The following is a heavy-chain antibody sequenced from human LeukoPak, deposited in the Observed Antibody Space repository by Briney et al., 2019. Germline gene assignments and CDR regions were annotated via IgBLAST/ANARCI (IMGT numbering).Heavy chain of an antibody. CDR2: INHSGST. Sequence: SETLSLTCAVYGGSFSGYYWSWIRQPPGKGLEWIGEINHSGSTNYNPSLKSRATISVDTSKNQFSLKLSSVTAADTAVYYCARRYFDWLLRYNWFDPWGQGTLVTVSS. J-gene: IGHJ5*02. V-gene: IGHV4-34*01. CDR3: ARRYFDWLLRYNWFDP. D-gene: IGHD3-9*01. CDR1: GGSFSGYY.